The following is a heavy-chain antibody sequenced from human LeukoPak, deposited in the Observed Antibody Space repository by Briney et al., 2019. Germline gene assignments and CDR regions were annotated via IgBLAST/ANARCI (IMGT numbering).Heavy chain of an antibody. CDR3: ARYLIGRYDYIWGSSRHDAFDI. V-gene: IGHV3-53*01. CDR1: GFTVSSNY. J-gene: IGHJ3*02. Sequence: GGSLRLSCAASGFTVSSNYMSWVRQAPGKGLEWVSAIYSGGSTYYADSVKGRFTISRDNSKNTLYLQMNSLRAEDTAVYYCARYLIGRYDYIWGSSRHDAFDIWGQGTMVTVSS. D-gene: IGHD3-16*01. CDR2: IYSGGST.